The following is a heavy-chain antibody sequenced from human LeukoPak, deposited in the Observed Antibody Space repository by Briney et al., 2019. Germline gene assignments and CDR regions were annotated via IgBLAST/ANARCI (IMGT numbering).Heavy chain of an antibody. V-gene: IGHV1-2*02. J-gene: IGHJ4*02. CDR3: ARTIPTILGVVIPPYYFDD. D-gene: IGHD3-3*01. CDR1: GYTFTGYY. Sequence: ASVKVSCKASGYTFTGYYMHWVQQAPGQGLEWMGWINPNSGGTNYAQKFQGRVTMTRDTSISTAYMELSRLRSDDTAVYYCARTIPTILGVVIPPYYFDDWGQGTLVTVSS. CDR2: INPNSGGT.